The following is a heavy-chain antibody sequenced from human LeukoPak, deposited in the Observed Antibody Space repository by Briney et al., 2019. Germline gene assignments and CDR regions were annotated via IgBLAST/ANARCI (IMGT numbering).Heavy chain of an antibody. CDR1: GASISSYY. J-gene: IGHJ4*02. CDR3: ASSLDSSGWYFGVY. V-gene: IGHV4-59*01. D-gene: IGHD6-19*01. Sequence: SETLSLTCTVSGASISSYYWSWIRQPPGKGLEWIGYIYYSGSTNYNPSLKSRVTISVDTSKNQFSLKLSSVTAADTALYYCASSLDSSGWYFGVYWGQGTLVIVSS. CDR2: IYYSGST.